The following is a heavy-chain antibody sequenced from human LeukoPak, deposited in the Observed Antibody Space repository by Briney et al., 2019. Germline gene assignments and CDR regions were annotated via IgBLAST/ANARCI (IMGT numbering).Heavy chain of an antibody. D-gene: IGHD4-17*01. CDR3: AFKTTTADY. CDR2: MNPNNGNT. Sequence: ASVKVSCKASGYTFTTYDINWVRQATGQGLEWMGWMNPNNGNTGYAQKFQGRVTMTRNTSISTAYMELSSLRPEDTAVFYCAFKTTTADYWGQGTLVTVSS. CDR1: GYTFTTYD. V-gene: IGHV1-8*01. J-gene: IGHJ4*02.